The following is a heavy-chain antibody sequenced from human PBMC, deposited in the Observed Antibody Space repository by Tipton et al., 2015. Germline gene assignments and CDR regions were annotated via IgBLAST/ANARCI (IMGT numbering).Heavy chain of an antibody. D-gene: IGHD3-22*01. CDR2: IYYSGST. Sequence: TLSLTCTFSGGSVSSDTYYWSWIRQSPGEGLEWIGYIYYSGSTNYNPSLRSRVAMSMDTSKNQFSLKLSSVIAADTAVYYCARASIIQGYYHDSSRYYLFNSWGQGTLVTVSS. CDR1: GGSVSSDTYY. CDR3: ARASIIQGYYHDSSRYYLFNS. J-gene: IGHJ1*01. V-gene: IGHV4-61*01.